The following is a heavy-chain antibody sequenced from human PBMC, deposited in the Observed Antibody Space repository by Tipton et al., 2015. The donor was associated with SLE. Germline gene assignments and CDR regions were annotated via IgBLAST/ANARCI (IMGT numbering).Heavy chain of an antibody. Sequence: VQLVQSGAEVKKPGESLKISCKVSGYSLTTYWIAWVRQLPGKGLEWIGLIYPDDSDTRYSPSFEGQVTISVDKSITTAYLQWSSLKASDTAMYYCARLEWHSGDWYKEGWFDPWGQGTLVTVSS. J-gene: IGHJ5*02. V-gene: IGHV5-51*03. D-gene: IGHD6-19*01. CDR2: IYPDDSDT. CDR1: GYSLTTYW. CDR3: ARLEWHSGDWYKEGWFDP.